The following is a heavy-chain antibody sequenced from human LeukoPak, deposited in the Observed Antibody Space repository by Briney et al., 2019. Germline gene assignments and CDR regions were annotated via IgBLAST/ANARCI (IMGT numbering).Heavy chain of an antibody. V-gene: IGHV1-18*01. J-gene: IGHJ6*02. Sequence: ASVKVSCKASGGTFTSYGISWVRQAPGQGLEWMGWISAYNGNTNYAQKLQGRVTMTTDTSTSTAYMELRSLRSDDTAVYYCARDSYSSSWYDAYYYGMDVWGQGTTVTVSS. CDR1: GGTFTSYG. CDR3: ARDSYSSSWYDAYYYGMDV. D-gene: IGHD6-13*01. CDR2: ISAYNGNT.